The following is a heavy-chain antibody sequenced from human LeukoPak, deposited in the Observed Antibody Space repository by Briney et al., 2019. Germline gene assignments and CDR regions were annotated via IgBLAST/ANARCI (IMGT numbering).Heavy chain of an antibody. CDR2: IYSGGST. J-gene: IGHJ6*02. D-gene: IGHD1/OR15-1a*01. CDR3: ARDLTGTTADYYYYYGMDV. CDR1: GFTFSDYY. V-gene: IGHV3-53*01. Sequence: GGSLRLSCAASGFTFSDYYMSWVRQAPGKGLEWVSVIYSGGSTYYADSVKGRFTISRDNSKNTLYLQMNSLRAEDTAVYYCARDLTGTTADYYYYYGMDVWGQGTTVTVSS.